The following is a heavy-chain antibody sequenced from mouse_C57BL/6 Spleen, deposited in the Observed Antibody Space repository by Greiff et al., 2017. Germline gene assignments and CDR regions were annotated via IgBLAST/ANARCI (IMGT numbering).Heavy chain of an antibody. CDR3: ARWDPLYYGGAY. V-gene: IGHV1-9*01. J-gene: IGHJ3*01. CDR1: GYTFTGYW. Sequence: QVQLQQSGAELMKPGASVKLSCKATGYTFTGYWIEWVKQRPGHGLEWIGEILPGSGSTNYNEKFKGKATFTADTSSNTAFMQLSSLTTEDAAIYYGARWDPLYYGGAYWGQGTLVTVSA. CDR2: ILPGSGST. D-gene: IGHD1-1*01.